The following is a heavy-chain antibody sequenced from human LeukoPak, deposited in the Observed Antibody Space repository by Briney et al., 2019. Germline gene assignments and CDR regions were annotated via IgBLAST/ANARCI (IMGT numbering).Heavy chain of an antibody. CDR3: ARDYYDSSGYRTFDY. CDR1: GGSISSYY. CDR2: IYYSGST. D-gene: IGHD3-22*01. J-gene: IGHJ4*02. Sequence: SETLSLTCTVSGGSISSYYRNWIRQPPGKGLEWIGYIYYSGSTNYNPSLKSRVTISVDTSKNQFSLRLSSVTAADTAVYYCARDYYDSSGYRTFDYWGQGTLVTVSS. V-gene: IGHV4-59*01.